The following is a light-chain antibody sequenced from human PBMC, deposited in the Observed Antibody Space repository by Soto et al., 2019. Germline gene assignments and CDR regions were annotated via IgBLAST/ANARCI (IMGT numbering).Light chain of an antibody. CDR3: SSYAGSEGV. Sequence: QSVLNQPPSASGSPGQSVTISCTGTTSDVGGYNYVSWYQQHPGKAPKLMIYEVSKRPSGVPDRFSGSKSGNTASLTVSGLQAEDEADYYCSSYAGSEGVFGTGTKVTVL. CDR1: TSDVGGYNY. CDR2: EVS. J-gene: IGLJ1*01. V-gene: IGLV2-8*01.